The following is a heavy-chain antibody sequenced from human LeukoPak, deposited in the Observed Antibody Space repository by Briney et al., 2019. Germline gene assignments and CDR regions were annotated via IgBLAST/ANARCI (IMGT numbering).Heavy chain of an antibody. CDR3: ARVRSGGSAGNYGMDV. CDR2: IKQDGSAI. Sequence: GGSLRLSCAASGFTLSSYWMSWVRQAPGKGLEWVANIKQDGSAIYYVDSVKGRFTISRDNAKNSLYVQMNSLRAEDTAVYYCARVRSGGSAGNYGMDVWGQGTTVTVSS. CDR1: GFTLSSYW. J-gene: IGHJ6*02. D-gene: IGHD1-26*01. V-gene: IGHV3-7*01.